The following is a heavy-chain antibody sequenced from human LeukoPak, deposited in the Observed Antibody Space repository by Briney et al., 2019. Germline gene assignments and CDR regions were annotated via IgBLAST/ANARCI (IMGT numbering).Heavy chain of an antibody. CDR2: ISSSSSYI. CDR3: ARDALPYYDFWSGYSRAPNSFDY. V-gene: IGHV3-21*01. Sequence: PGGSLRLSXAASGFTFSSYSMNWVRQAPGKGLEWVSSISSSSSYIYYADSVKGRFTISRDNAKNSLYLQMNSLRAEDTAVYYCARDALPYYDFWSGYSRAPNSFDYWGQGTLVTVSS. D-gene: IGHD3-3*01. J-gene: IGHJ4*02. CDR1: GFTFSSYS.